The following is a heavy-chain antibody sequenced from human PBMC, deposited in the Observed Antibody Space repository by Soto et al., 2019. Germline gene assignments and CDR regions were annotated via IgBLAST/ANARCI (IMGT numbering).Heavy chain of an antibody. J-gene: IGHJ4*02. V-gene: IGHV3-9*01. CDR3: AKGVSYGYVDY. Sequence: PGGSLRLSCAASGFTLDDYAMHWVRQAPGKGLEWVSGISWNSGSIGYADSVKGRFTISRDNAKNSLYLQMNSLRAEDTALYYCAKGVSYGYVDYWGQGTLVTVSS. CDR2: ISWNSGSI. CDR1: GFTLDDYA. D-gene: IGHD5-18*01.